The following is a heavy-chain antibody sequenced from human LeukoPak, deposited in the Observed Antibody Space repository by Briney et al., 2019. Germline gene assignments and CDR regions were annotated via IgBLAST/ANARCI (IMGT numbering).Heavy chain of an antibody. V-gene: IGHV1-46*01. D-gene: IGHD1-14*01. CDR1: GYTFTSYY. Sequence: ASVKVSCKASGYTFTSYYMHWVRQAPGQGLEWMGIINPSGGSTSYAQKFQGRVTMTRDTSTSTVAMELRSLRSDDTGIYYCARGSLGWGSEPEYFDYWGQGTLVTVSS. CDR2: INPSGGST. CDR3: ARGSLGWGSEPEYFDY. J-gene: IGHJ4*01.